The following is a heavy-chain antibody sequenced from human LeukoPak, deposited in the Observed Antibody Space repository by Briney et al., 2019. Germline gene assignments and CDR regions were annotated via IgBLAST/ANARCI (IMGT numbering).Heavy chain of an antibody. CDR3: ARDRAGAQSWVALDP. Sequence: PGRSLRLSCAASGFTFRSYGLHWVRQAPGRGLEWVSLIYGDGTTFYTDSVKGRFTISRDNFKNTLYLQMSSLRPEDTALYYCARDRAGAQSWVALDPWGQGTLVTVSS. J-gene: IGHJ5*02. CDR1: GFTFRSYG. V-gene: IGHV3-66*02. D-gene: IGHD3-10*01. CDR2: IYGDGTT.